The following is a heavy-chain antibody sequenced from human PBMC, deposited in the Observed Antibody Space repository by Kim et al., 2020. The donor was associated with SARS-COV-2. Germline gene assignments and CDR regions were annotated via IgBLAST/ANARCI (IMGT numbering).Heavy chain of an antibody. CDR3: VSTASYGDLDY. Sequence: YSNPSLKSRVTISVATSKNQFSLKLSSVTAADTAVYYCVSTASYGDLDYWGQGTLVTVSS. V-gene: IGHV4-39*01. D-gene: IGHD4-17*01. J-gene: IGHJ4*02.